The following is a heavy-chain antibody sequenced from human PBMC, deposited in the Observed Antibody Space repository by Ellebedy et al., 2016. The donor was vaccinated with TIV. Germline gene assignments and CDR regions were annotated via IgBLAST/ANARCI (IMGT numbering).Heavy chain of an antibody. CDR1: GGTFSSYP. V-gene: IGHV1-69*04. D-gene: IGHD3-16*01. CDR3: ATDGGSAEVERRETLSY. Sequence: AASVKVSCKASGGTFSSYPISWVRQAPGQGLEWMGRIMPILGLASYAQNFQGRVTITADKSTSTAYMELSSLRSEDAALYYCATDGGSAEVERRETLSYWGLGTLVTVSS. J-gene: IGHJ4*02. CDR2: IMPILGLA.